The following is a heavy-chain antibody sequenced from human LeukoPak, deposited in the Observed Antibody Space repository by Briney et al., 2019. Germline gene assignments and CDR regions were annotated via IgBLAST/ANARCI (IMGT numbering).Heavy chain of an antibody. D-gene: IGHD3-3*01. CDR2: TSSDGRQK. V-gene: IGHV3-30*04. CDR1: GFTFSSYA. CDR3: ARGGFWSGYYSSPSYYGMDV. Sequence: GGSLRLSCAGSGFTFSSYAMHWVRQAPGKGLEWVAITSSDGRQKYYADSVKGRFTISRDNSKNTLYLQMNSLRAEDTAVYYCARGGFWSGYYSSPSYYGMDVWGQGTTVTVSS. J-gene: IGHJ6*02.